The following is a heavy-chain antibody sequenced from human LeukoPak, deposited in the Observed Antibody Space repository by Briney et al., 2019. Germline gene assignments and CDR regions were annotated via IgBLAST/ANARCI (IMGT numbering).Heavy chain of an antibody. CDR3: ARKSDYDSSGYHNWFDL. D-gene: IGHD3-22*01. Sequence: PGGSLRLSCAASGFTFSSHSMNWVRQAPGKGLEWVSYISSSSGTIYYADSVKGRFTISRDNAKNSLYLQMNSLRDEDTAVYYCARKSDYDSSGYHNWFDLWGQGTLVTVSS. J-gene: IGHJ5*02. CDR1: GFTFSSHS. V-gene: IGHV3-48*02. CDR2: ISSSSGTI.